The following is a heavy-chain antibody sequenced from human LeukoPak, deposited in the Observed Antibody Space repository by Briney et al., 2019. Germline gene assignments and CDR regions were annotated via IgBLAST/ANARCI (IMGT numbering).Heavy chain of an antibody. J-gene: IGHJ6*02. CDR2: ISGSGGST. Sequence: GGSLRLSCAASGFTFSSYAMSWVRQAPGKGLEWVSAISGSGGSTYYADSVKGRFTISRDNSKNTLYLQMNSLRAEDTAVYYCAKRWLRRSDPYYYGMDVWGQGTMVTVSS. D-gene: IGHD5-18*01. CDR1: GFTFSSYA. V-gene: IGHV3-23*01. CDR3: AKRWLRRSDPYYYGMDV.